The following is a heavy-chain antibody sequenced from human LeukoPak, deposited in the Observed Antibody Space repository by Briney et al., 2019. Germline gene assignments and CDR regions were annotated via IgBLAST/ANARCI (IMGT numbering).Heavy chain of an antibody. D-gene: IGHD4-17*01. CDR2: IKQDGSEK. J-gene: IGHJ4*02. V-gene: IGHV3-7*01. CDR3: ATLKAAVTIFDN. Sequence: GSLRLSCAASGFIFSSCWMSWVRQAPGKGREWVASIKQDGSEKYHADSVKGRFTISRDNAKNSLYLQMNSLRAEDTAVYYCATLKAAVTIFDNWGQGTLVTVSS. CDR1: GFIFSSCW.